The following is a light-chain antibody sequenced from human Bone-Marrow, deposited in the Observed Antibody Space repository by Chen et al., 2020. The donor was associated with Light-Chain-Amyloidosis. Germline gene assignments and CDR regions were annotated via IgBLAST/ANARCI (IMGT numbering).Light chain of an antibody. V-gene: IGLV1-51*02. Sequence: QSVLTQPPSVSAAPGQKVTISGPGSNSNIGINYVSWYQQLPGTSPKLLLYENNRRPSEIPDRFSGSKSGTSATLGVAGLQTGDEADYYCATWDSSLTVWMFGGGTKLTVL. CDR3: ATWDSSLTVWM. CDR1: NSNIGINY. CDR2: ENN. J-gene: IGLJ3*02.